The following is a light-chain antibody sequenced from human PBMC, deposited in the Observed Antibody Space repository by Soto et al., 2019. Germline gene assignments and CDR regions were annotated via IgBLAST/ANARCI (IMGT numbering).Light chain of an antibody. V-gene: IGKV1-27*01. Sequence: DIQMTQSPSSLSASVGDRVTITCRASQGISIYLAWFQQKPGKVPKLLIYAASTLQSGVPSRFSGSGSGTEFTLTISSLQPEDVATYYCQKYHSAPLTFGGGTKVEIK. CDR1: QGISIY. J-gene: IGKJ4*01. CDR2: AAS. CDR3: QKYHSAPLT.